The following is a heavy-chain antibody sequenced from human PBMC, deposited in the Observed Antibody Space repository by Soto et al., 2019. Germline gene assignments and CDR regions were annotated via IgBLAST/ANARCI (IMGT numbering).Heavy chain of an antibody. D-gene: IGHD3-10*01. CDR2: IWYDGSNK. J-gene: IGHJ4*02. Sequence: ESGGGVVQPGRSLRLSCAASGFTFSSYGMHWVRQAPGKGLEWVAVIWYDGSNKYYADSVKGRFTISRDNSKNTLYLQMNSLRAEDTAVYYCARGPHYYGSGSYEFDYWGQGTLVTVSS. CDR1: GFTFSSYG. CDR3: ARGPHYYGSGSYEFDY. V-gene: IGHV3-33*08.